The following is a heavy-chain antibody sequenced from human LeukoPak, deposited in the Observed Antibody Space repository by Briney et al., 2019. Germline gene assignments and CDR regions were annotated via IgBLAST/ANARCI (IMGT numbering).Heavy chain of an antibody. CDR2: ISPVDSDT. CDR3: ARLVGYSSSWYESGLDY. CDR1: GYSFTNYW. V-gene: IGHV5-51*01. D-gene: IGHD6-13*01. J-gene: IGHJ4*02. Sequence: GESLRISCKASGYSFTNYWIGWVRQMPGEGLEWIAFISPVDSDTRYSPSLQGQITVSADKSISTAYLQWSSLKASDTAMYYCARLVGYSSSWYESGLDYWGQGTLVTVSS.